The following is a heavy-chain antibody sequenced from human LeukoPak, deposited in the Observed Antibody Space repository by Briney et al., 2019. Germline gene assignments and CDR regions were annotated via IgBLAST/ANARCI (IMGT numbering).Heavy chain of an antibody. V-gene: IGHV3-7*03. CDR2: IKQDEREK. CDR1: GHIFKNYW. J-gene: IGHJ3*01. CDR3: ARGLFDF. Sequence: GGPLRLSCAASGHIFKNYWVRWLRGARGRGGEGVANIKQDEREKYFVGPVKGRFTISRDNAKDSLYLQMNCLRVEDTAVYYCARGLFDFWVQGRMVTV.